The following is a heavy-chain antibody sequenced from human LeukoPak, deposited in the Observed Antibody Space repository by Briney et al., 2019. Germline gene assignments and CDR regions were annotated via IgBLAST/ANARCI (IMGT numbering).Heavy chain of an antibody. D-gene: IGHD3-22*01. J-gene: IGHJ4*02. CDR3: ARGRGSDSSGYYLDY. V-gene: IGHV3-53*01. CDR1: GYSPSSYA. CDR2: IYSGGST. Sequence: GGSLRLSCAASGYSPSSYAMSWVRQAPGKGLEWVSVIYSGGSTYYADSVKGRFTISRDNSKNTLYLQMNSLRAEDTAVYYCARGRGSDSSGYYLDYWGQGTLVTVSS.